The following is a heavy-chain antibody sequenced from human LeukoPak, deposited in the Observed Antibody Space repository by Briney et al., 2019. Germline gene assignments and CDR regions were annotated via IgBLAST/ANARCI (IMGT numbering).Heavy chain of an antibody. J-gene: IGHJ6*03. CDR2: IRSTSNTI. CDR1: GFAFSSYE. V-gene: IGHV3-48*03. Sequence: ETGGSLRLSCAASGFAFSSYEMNWVRQAPGKGLEWVSYIRSTSNTIYYADSVKGRFTISRDNAKNSLYLQMNSLRAEDTAVYYCAKGGAVSSKSITMVRGTRRYYYYMDVWGKGTTVTISS. CDR3: AKGGAVSSKSITMVRGTRRYYYYMDV. D-gene: IGHD3-10*01.